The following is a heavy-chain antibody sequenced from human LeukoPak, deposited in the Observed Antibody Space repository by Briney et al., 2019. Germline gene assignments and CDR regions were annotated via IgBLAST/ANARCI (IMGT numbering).Heavy chain of an antibody. D-gene: IGHD3-10*01. Sequence: SETLSLTCSVSGGSISSYYWTWIRQSPGKGLEWIGHIDDSGYTNYNPSLKSRVTISVDTSKNQFSLKLSYVTAADTAVYYCARDAAIGSGSYRFDPWGQGTLVTVSS. CDR3: ARDAAIGSGSYRFDP. CDR1: GGSISSYY. J-gene: IGHJ5*02. CDR2: IDDSGYT. V-gene: IGHV4-59*01.